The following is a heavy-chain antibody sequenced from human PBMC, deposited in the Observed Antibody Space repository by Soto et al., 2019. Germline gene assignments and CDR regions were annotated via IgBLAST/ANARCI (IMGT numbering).Heavy chain of an antibody. V-gene: IGHV1-69*02. CDR1: GGTFSSYT. CDR2: IIPILGIA. CDR3: ARGDGSGSSWVWYSYGMDV. Sequence: QVQLVQSGAEVKKPGSSVKVSCKASGGTFSSYTISWVRQAPGQGLEWMGRIIPILGIANYAQKFQGRVTITADKSPSKAYLELSSLRSEATVVYYCARGDGSGSSWVWYSYGMDVWGQGTTVTVSS. J-gene: IGHJ6*02. D-gene: IGHD3-10*01.